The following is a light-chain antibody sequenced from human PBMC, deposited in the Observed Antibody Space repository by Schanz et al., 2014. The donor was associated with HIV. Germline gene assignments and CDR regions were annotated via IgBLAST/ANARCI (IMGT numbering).Light chain of an antibody. CDR1: QSVGSN. V-gene: IGKV3-15*01. J-gene: IGKJ1*01. CDR3: QQGSSFPRT. CDR2: GAS. Sequence: EIVMTQSPATLSVSPGERATLSCRASQSVGSNLAWYQQKPGQAPRLLIYGASTRATGIPVRFSGRGSGTEFTLTISSLQSEDFATYYCQQGSSFPRTFGQGTKVEIK.